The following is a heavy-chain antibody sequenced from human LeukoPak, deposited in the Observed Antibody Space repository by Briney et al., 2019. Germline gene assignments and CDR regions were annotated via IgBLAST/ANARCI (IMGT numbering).Heavy chain of an antibody. D-gene: IGHD3-22*01. CDR3: ARSYYYYDSSGKSRTWGYFDY. J-gene: IGHJ4*02. V-gene: IGHV3-7*03. CDR2: IKQDGSEK. CDR1: GFTFSSYW. Sequence: PGGSLRLSCPASGFTFSSYWMSWVRQAPGKGLEWVANIKQDGSEKYYVDSVKGRFTISRDNAKNSLYLQMSSLRSEDTAVYYCARSYYYYDSSGKSRTWGYFDYWGQGTLVTVSS.